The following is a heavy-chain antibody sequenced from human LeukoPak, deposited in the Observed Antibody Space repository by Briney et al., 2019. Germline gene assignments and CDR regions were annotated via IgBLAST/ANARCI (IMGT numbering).Heavy chain of an antibody. CDR3: ARDRSGSYHDAFDI. CDR2: ISFDGSNK. J-gene: IGHJ3*02. CDR1: GFTFSSYA. Sequence: GGSLRLSCAASGFTFSSYAVHWVRQPPGKGLEWVAVISFDGSNKYYADSVKGRFTISRDNSKNTLYLQMNSLRAEDTAVYYCARDRSGSYHDAFDIWGQGTMVTVSS. V-gene: IGHV3-30*04. D-gene: IGHD1-26*01.